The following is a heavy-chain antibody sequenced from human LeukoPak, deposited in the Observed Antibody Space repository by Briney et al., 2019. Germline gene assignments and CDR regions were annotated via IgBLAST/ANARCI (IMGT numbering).Heavy chain of an antibody. J-gene: IGHJ4*02. D-gene: IGHD3-3*01. CDR3: AKEKGRRAIFGVVIIPKGLYFDY. CDR1: GFPFSSYG. Sequence: GGSLRLSCAASGFPFSSYGMHWVRQSPGRGLEGVAVISYEGSNKYCADSVRARFPISRDNSKNTLYLQMNSLRAEDTAVYYCAKEKGRRAIFGVVIIPKGLYFDYWGQGTLVTVSS. V-gene: IGHV3-30*18. CDR2: ISYEGSNK.